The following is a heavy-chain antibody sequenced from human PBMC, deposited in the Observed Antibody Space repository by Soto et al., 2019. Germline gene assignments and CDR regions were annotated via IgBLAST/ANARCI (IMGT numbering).Heavy chain of an antibody. CDR2: LYISGST. CDR3: ARDDFWSGRTHDY. V-gene: IGHV4-4*07. CDR1: GGLSRNYY. Sequence: SLTCTVSGGLSRNYYWSWIRQPAGKGLEWIGRLYISGSTNYNPSLKSRVTMSVDTSKSQFSLKLTSVTAADTAVYYCARDDFWSGRTHDYWGQGILVTVSS. J-gene: IGHJ4*02. D-gene: IGHD3-3*01.